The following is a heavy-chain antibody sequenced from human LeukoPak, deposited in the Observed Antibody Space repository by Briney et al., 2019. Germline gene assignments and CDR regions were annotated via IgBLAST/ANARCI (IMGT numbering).Heavy chain of an antibody. Sequence: KPSETLSLTCTVSGGSVSSGSYYWSWIRQPPGKGLEWIGYIYYTGSTNYNPSLKSRVTISVDTSKNQFSLKLSSVTAADTAVYYCARDKVYYYGSGRDLHYFDYWGQGTLVTVSS. CDR3: ARDKVYYYGSGRDLHYFDY. CDR1: GGSVSSGSYY. CDR2: IYYTGST. J-gene: IGHJ4*02. D-gene: IGHD3-10*01. V-gene: IGHV4-61*01.